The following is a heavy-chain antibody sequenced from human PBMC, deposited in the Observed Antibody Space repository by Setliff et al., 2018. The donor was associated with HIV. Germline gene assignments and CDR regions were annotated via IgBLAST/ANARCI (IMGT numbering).Heavy chain of an antibody. CDR2: IFYSGTT. J-gene: IGHJ6*03. CDR1: GGSITGYY. CDR3: ARGVVDYDFWSGSGDYYYMDV. D-gene: IGHD3-3*01. V-gene: IGHV4-59*01. Sequence: SETLSLTCTVSGGSITGYYWSGVRQPPGKGLEWIGYIFYSGTTNYSPSLNSRATISVDTSKNSFSLRLSSVTAADTAVYYCARGVVDYDFWSGSGDYYYMDVWGKGTTVTVSS.